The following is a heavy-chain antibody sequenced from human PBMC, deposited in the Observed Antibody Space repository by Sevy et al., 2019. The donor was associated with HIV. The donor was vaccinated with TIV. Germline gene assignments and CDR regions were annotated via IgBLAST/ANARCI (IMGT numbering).Heavy chain of an antibody. CDR2: INQAGSDK. D-gene: IGHD2-15*01. J-gene: IGHJ4*02. CDR3: AGGGFLTRY. Sequence: GGSLRLSCAASGFTFSDSWMTWVRQGPGKGLEWVANINQAGSDKCYLDSVRGRFIISRDNAKNSLYLQMNSLRVEDTALYYCAGGGFLTRYWGQGSLVTVSS. V-gene: IGHV3-7*01. CDR1: GFTFSDSW.